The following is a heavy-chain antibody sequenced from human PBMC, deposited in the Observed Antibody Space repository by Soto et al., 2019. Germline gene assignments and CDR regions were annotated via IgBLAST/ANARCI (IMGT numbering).Heavy chain of an antibody. CDR3: AREGVHNYTEYYFDY. Sequence: GGSRRLSCAASGFTFSYYPLHWVRRAPGKGLEWVYSLSGVRDSIRYAESVKGRFAISRDNAKTSLYLQMNSLTAEDTAVYYCAREGVHNYTEYYFDYWGQGTLVTVSS. D-gene: IGHD3-10*01. CDR1: GFTFSYYP. J-gene: IGHJ4*02. CDR2: LSGVRDSI. V-gene: IGHV3-21*06.